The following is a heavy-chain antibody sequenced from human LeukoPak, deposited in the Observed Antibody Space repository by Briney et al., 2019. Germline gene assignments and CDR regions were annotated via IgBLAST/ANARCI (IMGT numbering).Heavy chain of an antibody. J-gene: IGHJ4*02. CDR1: GGSFSGYY. CDR3: ARGVWFGELAYYFDY. CDR2: INHSGST. D-gene: IGHD3-10*01. V-gene: IGHV4-34*01. Sequence: TSETLSLTCAVYGGSFSGYYWSWIRQPPGKGLEWIGEINHSGSTNYNPSLKSRVTISVDTSKNQFSLKLSSVTAADTAVHYCARGVWFGELAYYFDYWGQGTLVTVSS.